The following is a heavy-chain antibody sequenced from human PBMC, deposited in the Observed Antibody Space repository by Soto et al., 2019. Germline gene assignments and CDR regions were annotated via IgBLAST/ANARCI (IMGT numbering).Heavy chain of an antibody. CDR1: GYTFSTYY. Sequence: QVQLVQSGAEVKKPGASVKVSCKASGYTFSTYYMHWVRQAPGQGYEWMGIINPSGGSTTYAQKFQGRVTMTRDTSTTTVYMELSSLRSEDTAVYYCVRDDFGVGMDYWGLGTLVTVSS. CDR2: INPSGGST. V-gene: IGHV1-46*01. J-gene: IGHJ4*02. CDR3: VRDDFGVGMDY. D-gene: IGHD3-3*01.